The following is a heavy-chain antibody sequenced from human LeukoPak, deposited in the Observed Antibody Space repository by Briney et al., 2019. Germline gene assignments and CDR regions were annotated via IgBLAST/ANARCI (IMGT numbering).Heavy chain of an antibody. D-gene: IGHD2-15*01. J-gene: IGHJ4*02. CDR1: DDSFSSHY. Sequence: PSETLSLTCAVSDDSFSSHYWTWIRQPPGKGLEWIGYISYIGSTNYNPSLKSRVTISIDTSRNQFSLKLSSVTAADTAVYYCASAYCSGGSCYPFDYWGQGTLVTVSS. CDR2: ISYIGST. V-gene: IGHV4-59*08. CDR3: ASAYCSGGSCYPFDY.